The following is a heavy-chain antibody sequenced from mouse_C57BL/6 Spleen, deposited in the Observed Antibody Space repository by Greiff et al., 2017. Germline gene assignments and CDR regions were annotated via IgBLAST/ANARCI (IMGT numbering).Heavy chain of an antibody. V-gene: IGHV1-18*01. J-gene: IGHJ1*03. Sequence: EVQLQQSVPELVKPGASVKIPCKASGYTFTDYNMDWVKQSHGKSLEWIGDINPNNGGTIYNQKFKGKATLTVDKSSRTAYMELRSLTSEDTAVYYCARKAYWYFDVWGTGATVTVST. CDR2: INPNNGGT. CDR3: ARKAYWYFDV. CDR1: GYTFTDYN.